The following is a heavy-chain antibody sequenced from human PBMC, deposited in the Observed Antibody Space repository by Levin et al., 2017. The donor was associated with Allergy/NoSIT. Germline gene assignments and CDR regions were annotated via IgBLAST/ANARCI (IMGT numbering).Heavy chain of an antibody. CDR2: ISSSSSTI. CDR1: GFTFGSYS. J-gene: IGHJ6*02. D-gene: IGHD3-3*01. Sequence: GGSLRLSCAASGFTFGSYSMNWVRQAPGKGLEWVSYISSSSSTIYYADSVKGRFTISRDNAKNSLYLQMNSLRDEDTAVYYCARDIRFLEWYSGPYYYYGMDGWGQGTTVTVSS. V-gene: IGHV3-48*02. CDR3: ARDIRFLEWYSGPYYYYGMDG.